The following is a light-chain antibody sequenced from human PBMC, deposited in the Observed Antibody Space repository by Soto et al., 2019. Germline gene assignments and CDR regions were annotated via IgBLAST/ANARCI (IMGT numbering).Light chain of an antibody. J-gene: IGLJ3*02. CDR3: SSYTSSSTSV. CDR1: TSDVGVYNY. V-gene: IGLV2-14*01. Sequence: QSALTQPASVSGSPGQSITISCTGTTSDVGVYNYVSWYQQHPGKAPKLMIFEVTSRPSGVSNRFSGSKSGNTASLTISGLQAEDEADYDCSSYTSSSTSVFGGGTKLAVL. CDR2: EVT.